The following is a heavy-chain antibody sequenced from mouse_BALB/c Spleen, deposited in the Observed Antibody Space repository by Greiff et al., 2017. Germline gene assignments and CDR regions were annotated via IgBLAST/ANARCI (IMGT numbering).Heavy chain of an antibody. Sequence: QVQLQQPGAELVRPGASVKLSCKASGYTFTSYWINWVKQRPGQDLEWIGNIYPSDSYTNYNQKFKDKATLTVDKSSSTAYMQLSSPTSEDSAVYYCTTPSTMITTGYAMDYWGQGTSVTVSS. CDR2: IYPSDSYT. J-gene: IGHJ4*01. D-gene: IGHD2-4*01. V-gene: IGHV1-69*02. CDR1: GYTFTSYW. CDR3: TTPSTMITTGYAMDY.